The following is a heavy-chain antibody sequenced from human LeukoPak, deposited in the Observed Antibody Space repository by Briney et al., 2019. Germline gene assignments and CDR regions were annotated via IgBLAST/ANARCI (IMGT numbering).Heavy chain of an antibody. CDR2: MTTSGNTI. CDR1: GLIYRGHS. V-gene: IGHV3-48*02. J-gene: IGHJ4*02. Sequence: GGSLRLLCVVSGLIYRGHSMMWVRQAPGKGLEWLSFMTTSGNTIFYADSVKGRFTISRDNAKNSLYLQMNSLRDEDTAVYYCARGASTVCRGVIMAYYCVYWPQGTLVTVSS. CDR3: ARGASTVCRGVIMAYYCVY. D-gene: IGHD3-10*01.